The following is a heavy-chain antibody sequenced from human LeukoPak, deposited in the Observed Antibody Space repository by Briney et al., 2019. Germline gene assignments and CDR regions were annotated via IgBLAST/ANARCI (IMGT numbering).Heavy chain of an antibody. CDR1: GGSIISYY. CDR3: ARTYSSSSSYSDF. Sequence: SETLSLTCTVSGGSIISYYWSWIRQSPGKGLEWIGYIYCSGSTNYNPSLKSRVTISVETSKNQFSLNLTSVTAADTAVYYCARTYSSSSSYSDFWGQGTLVTVSS. J-gene: IGHJ4*02. V-gene: IGHV4-59*01. D-gene: IGHD6-6*01. CDR2: IYCSGST.